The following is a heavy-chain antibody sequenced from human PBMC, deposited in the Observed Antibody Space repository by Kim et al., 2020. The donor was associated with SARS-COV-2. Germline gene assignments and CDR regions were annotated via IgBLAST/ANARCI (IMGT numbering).Heavy chain of an antibody. D-gene: IGHD1-1*01. CDR1: GGTFSSYT. Sequence: SVKVSCKASGGTFSSYTISWVRQAPGQGLEWMGRIIPILGIANYAQKFQGRVTITADKSTSTAYMELSSLRSEDTAVYYCARGQNDWYFDLWGRGTLVTVSS. J-gene: IGHJ2*01. CDR2: IIPILGIA. V-gene: IGHV1-69*02. CDR3: ARGQNDWYFDL.